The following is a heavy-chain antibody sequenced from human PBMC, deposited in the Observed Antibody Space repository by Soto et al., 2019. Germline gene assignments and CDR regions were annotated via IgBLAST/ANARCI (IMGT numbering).Heavy chain of an antibody. V-gene: IGHV3-7*01. D-gene: IGHD5-12*01. CDR1: GFTFSSYW. Sequence: EVQLVESGGGLVQPGGSLRLSCAASGFTFSSYWMSWVRQAPGKGLEWVANIKQDGSEKYYVDSVKGRFTISRDNAKNSLYLQMKSLRAEDTAVYYCAREGYSGYDFYWGQGTLVTVSS. CDR2: IKQDGSEK. CDR3: AREGYSGYDFY. J-gene: IGHJ4*02.